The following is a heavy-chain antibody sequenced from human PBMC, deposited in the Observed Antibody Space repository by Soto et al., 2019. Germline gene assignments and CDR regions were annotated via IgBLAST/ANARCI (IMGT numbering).Heavy chain of an antibody. CDR2: IYYSGST. CDR1: GGSISSGDYY. V-gene: IGHV4-30-4*01. Sequence: SETLSLTCTVSGGSISSGDYYWSWIRQPPGKGLEWIGYIYYSGSTYYNPSLKSRVTISVDTSKNQFSLKLSSVTAADTAVYYCATSNCISTSCYLDYWGQGTLVTVSS. J-gene: IGHJ4*02. CDR3: ATSNCISTSCYLDY. D-gene: IGHD2-2*01.